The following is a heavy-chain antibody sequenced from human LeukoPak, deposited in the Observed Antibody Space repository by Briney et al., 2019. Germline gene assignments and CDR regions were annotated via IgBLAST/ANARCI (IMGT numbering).Heavy chain of an antibody. CDR3: AKTHNDYGDYYFDY. J-gene: IGHJ4*02. CDR1: GFTFDDYA. Sequence: GGSLRLSCAASGFTFDDYAMHWVRQAPGKGLEWVSGISWNSGSIGYADSVKGRFTISRDNAKNSLYLQMNSLRAEDTALYYCAKTHNDYGDYYFDYWGQGTLVTVSS. CDR2: ISWNSGSI. V-gene: IGHV3-9*01. D-gene: IGHD4-17*01.